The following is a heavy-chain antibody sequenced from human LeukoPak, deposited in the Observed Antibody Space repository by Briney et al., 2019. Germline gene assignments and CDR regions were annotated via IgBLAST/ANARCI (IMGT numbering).Heavy chain of an antibody. CDR1: GFTFSNYG. J-gene: IGHJ4*02. V-gene: IGHV3-7*01. CDR2: IKEDGSIQ. CDR3: ARDVWTGVAVSDY. Sequence: GGSLRLSCVASGFTFSNYGMNWVRQAPGKGLEWLANIKEDGSIQYYLDSVRGRFTISRDNAKTSVYLQLNSLRADDTAVYYCARDVWTGVAVSDYWGQGTLVTVSS. D-gene: IGHD6-19*01.